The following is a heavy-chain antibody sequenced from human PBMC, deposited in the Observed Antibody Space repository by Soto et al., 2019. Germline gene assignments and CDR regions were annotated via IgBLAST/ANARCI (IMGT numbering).Heavy chain of an antibody. CDR1: GVTFSSYA. CDR2: ISYEGSNK. D-gene: IGHD2-15*01. J-gene: IGHJ6*01. Sequence: PGGSLRLSCAASGVTFSSYAMHWVRQAPGKGLERVAVISYEGSNKYYAESVKGRFTISRDNSKKTLYLQMNSLRAEDTVFYYCARDRFCSGGSCFLGRGGLGGHYSGMDVWGKGTTVTVS. CDR3: ARDRFCSGGSCFLGRGGLGGHYSGMDV. V-gene: IGHV3-30-3*01.